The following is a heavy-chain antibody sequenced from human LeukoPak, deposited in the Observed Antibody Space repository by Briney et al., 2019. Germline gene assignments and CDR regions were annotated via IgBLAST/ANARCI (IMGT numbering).Heavy chain of an antibody. CDR3: AKERSSTWSLDF. V-gene: IGHV3-30*18. CDR1: GFTFSRDG. CDR2: ISYDGSSK. D-gene: IGHD6-13*01. J-gene: IGHJ4*02. Sequence: GGSLSLSCAASGFTFSRDGLHWVRQAAGRGLEWVAVISYDGSSKYYADSVRGRFTTSRDNSKNTLYLQMSSLRGEDTAVYYCAKERSSTWSLDFWGQGTLVTVSS.